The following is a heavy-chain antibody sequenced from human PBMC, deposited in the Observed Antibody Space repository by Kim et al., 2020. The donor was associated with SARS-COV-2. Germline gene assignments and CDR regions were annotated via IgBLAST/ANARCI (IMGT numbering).Heavy chain of an antibody. V-gene: IGHV3-23*01. D-gene: IGHD5-12*01. CDR1: GFTFDTYA. CDR3: XKVVGMXGYXXXYXYXM. Sequence: GGSLRLSCVASGFTFDTYAMSWVRQAPGKGLEWVSVXSGNGVNKFYADSVRGRLTVSRXXSKNTLYLQXXSLRXEDTXLYYCXKVVGMXGYXXXYXYXM. CDR2: XSGNGVNK. J-gene: IGHJ6*01.